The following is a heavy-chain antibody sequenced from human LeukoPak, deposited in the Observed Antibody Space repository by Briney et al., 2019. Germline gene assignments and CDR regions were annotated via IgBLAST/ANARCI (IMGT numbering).Heavy chain of an antibody. CDR1: GFTFSNYW. Sequence: GGSLRLSCAASGFTFSNYWMSWVRQAPGKGLEWVANIKQDGSETYYVDSVKGRFTISRDNAKNSLYLQLNSLRAEDTAVYYCARDLGSGYWGQGTLVTVSS. D-gene: IGHD3-10*01. J-gene: IGHJ4*02. CDR3: ARDLGSGY. V-gene: IGHV3-7*01. CDR2: IKQDGSET.